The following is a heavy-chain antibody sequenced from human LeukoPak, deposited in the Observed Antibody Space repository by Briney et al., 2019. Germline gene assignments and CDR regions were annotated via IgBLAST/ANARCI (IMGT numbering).Heavy chain of an antibody. V-gene: IGHV4-4*07. CDR2: IYTSGST. CDR3: ARGGLPNWFDP. D-gene: IGHD1-26*01. J-gene: IGHJ5*02. Sequence: SETLSLTCTVSGGSISSYYWSWIRQPGGRGVDWIGRIYTSGSTNYNPSLKSRVTMSVDTSKDQFSLKLSSVTAADTAVYYCARGGLPNWFDPWGQGTLVTVSS. CDR1: GGSISSYY.